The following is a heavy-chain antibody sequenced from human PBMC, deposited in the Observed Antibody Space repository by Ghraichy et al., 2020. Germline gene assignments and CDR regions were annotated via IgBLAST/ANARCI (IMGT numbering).Heavy chain of an antibody. Sequence: SETLSLTCAVYGGSFSGYYWSWIRQPPGKGLEWIGEINHSGSTNYNPSLKSRVTISVDTSKNQFSLKLSSVTAADTAVYYCAREGAYYDFWSGSLKPRKYYFDYWGQGTLVTVSS. CDR1: GGSFSGYY. J-gene: IGHJ4*02. CDR3: AREGAYYDFWSGSLKPRKYYFDY. D-gene: IGHD3-3*01. CDR2: INHSGST. V-gene: IGHV4-34*01.